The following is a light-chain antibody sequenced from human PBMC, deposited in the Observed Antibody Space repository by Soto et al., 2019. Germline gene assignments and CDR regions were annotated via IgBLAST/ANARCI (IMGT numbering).Light chain of an antibody. CDR3: CSYAGSSSYVV. V-gene: IGLV2-23*01. CDR2: EGT. Sequence: QSLLTQPASVSGSPGQSITLSCTGTSSDVGSYNLVSWYQLHPGKAPKLMIYEGTKRPSGVSNRFSGSKSGSTASLTISGLQAEDEADYYCCSYAGSSSYVVFGGGTQLTVL. CDR1: SSDVGSYNL. J-gene: IGLJ2*01.